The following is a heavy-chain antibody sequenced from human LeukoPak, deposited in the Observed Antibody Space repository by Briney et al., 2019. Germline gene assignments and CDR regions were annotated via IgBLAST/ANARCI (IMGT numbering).Heavy chain of an antibody. J-gene: IGHJ6*03. D-gene: IGHD3-10*01. CDR3: ARHVRDYYGSGSYYTYYYYHYMDV. V-gene: IGHV4-34*01. Sequence: SETLSLTCAVYGGSFSGYYWSWIRQPPGKGLEWIGEINHSGSTNYNPSLKSRVTISVDTSKNQFSLKLSSVTAADTAVYYCARHVRDYYGSGSYYTYYYYHYMDVWGKGTTVTISS. CDR2: INHSGST. CDR1: GGSFSGYY.